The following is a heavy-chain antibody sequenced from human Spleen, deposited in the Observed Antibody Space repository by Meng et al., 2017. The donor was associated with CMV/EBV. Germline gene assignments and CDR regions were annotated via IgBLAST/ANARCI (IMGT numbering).Heavy chain of an antibody. V-gene: IGHV4-34*01. CDR1: GESFSNYY. Sequence: GSLRLSCAVYGESFSNYYWTWIRQPPGKGLDWIGEINHRGSTNYNPSLKSRVTISVDTSKNQFSLKLNSLTAADTAVYYCARGPRIYNFDYWGQGTLVTVSS. CDR3: ARGPRIYNFDY. D-gene: IGHD4-11*01. CDR2: INHRGST. J-gene: IGHJ4*02.